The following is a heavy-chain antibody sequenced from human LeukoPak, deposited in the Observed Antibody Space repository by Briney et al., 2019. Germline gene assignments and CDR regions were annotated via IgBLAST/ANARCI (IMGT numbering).Heavy chain of an antibody. D-gene: IGHD6-19*01. CDR2: INSDGSST. CDR1: GFTFSSYW. V-gene: IGHV3-74*01. J-gene: IGHJ4*02. Sequence: EGSLRLSCAASGFTFSSYWMHWVRQAPGKGLVWVSRINSDGSSTSYADSVKGRFTISRDNAKNTLYLQMNSLRAEDTAVYYCARGRQWLVGGDFDYWGQGTLVTVSS. CDR3: ARGRQWLVGGDFDY.